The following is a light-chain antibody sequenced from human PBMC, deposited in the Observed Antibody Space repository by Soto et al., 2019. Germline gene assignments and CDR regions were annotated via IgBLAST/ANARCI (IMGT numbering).Light chain of an antibody. J-gene: IGLJ3*02. CDR2: LEGSGSY. Sequence: QPVLTQSSSASASLGSSVKLTCTLSSGHSSYIIAWHQQQPGKAPRYLMKLEGSGSYNKGSGVPDRFSGSSSGADRYLTISTRQSEDEADYYCETWDSNTYWVFGGGTKLTVL. V-gene: IGLV4-60*03. CDR3: ETWDSNTYWV. CDR1: SGHSSYI.